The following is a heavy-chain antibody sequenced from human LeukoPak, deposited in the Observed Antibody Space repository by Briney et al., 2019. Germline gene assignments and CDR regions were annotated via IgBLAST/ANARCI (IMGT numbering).Heavy chain of an antibody. V-gene: IGHV4-61*02. CDR3: ARLFGRGYHSSGPQSY. CDR2: ISSSGST. J-gene: IGHJ4*02. CDR1: GDSISSGDYY. D-gene: IGHD3-22*01. Sequence: SETLSLTCTVSGDSISSGDYYWSWIRQPAGKGLEWIGRISSSGSTNYNPSLKSRVTISVDTSKNQFSLKLNSVTAADTAIYYCARLFGRGYHSSGPQSYWSQGTLVTVSS.